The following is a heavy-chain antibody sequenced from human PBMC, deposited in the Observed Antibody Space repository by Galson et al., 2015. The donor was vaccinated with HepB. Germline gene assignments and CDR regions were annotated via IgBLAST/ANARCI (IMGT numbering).Heavy chain of an antibody. Sequence: SLRLSCAASGFTFDGYSLHWVRQAPGKGLEWVAIISHDGRNKYYAYSMKGRFTISRDNSKNTLYLQMNSLRSEDTAVYYYARERGAGWYEGLDYWGRGTLVTVSS. CDR2: ISHDGRNK. CDR1: GFTFDGYS. D-gene: IGHD6-19*01. CDR3: ARERGAGWYEGLDY. V-gene: IGHV3-30*04. J-gene: IGHJ4*02.